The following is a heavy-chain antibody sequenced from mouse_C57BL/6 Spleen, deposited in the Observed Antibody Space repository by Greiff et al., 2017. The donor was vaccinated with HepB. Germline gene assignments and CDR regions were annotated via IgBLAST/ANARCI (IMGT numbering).Heavy chain of an antibody. CDR3: ARNKVAPYFDY. D-gene: IGHD1-1*02. CDR1: GFTFSDYG. J-gene: IGHJ2*01. V-gene: IGHV5-17*01. CDR2: ISSGSSTI. Sequence: DVKLQESGGGLVKPGGSLKLSCAASGFTFSDYGMHWVRQAPEKGLEWVAYISSGSSTIYYADTVKGRFTISRDNAKNTLFLQMTSLRSEDTAMYYCARNKVAPYFDYWGQGTTLTVSS.